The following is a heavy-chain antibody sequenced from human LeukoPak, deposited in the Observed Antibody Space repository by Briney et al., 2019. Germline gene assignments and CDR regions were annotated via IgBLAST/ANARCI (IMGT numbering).Heavy chain of an antibody. CDR2: ISAGGGST. Sequence: GGSLRLSCAASGFTLSTYAMNWVRQAPGKGLEWVSGISAGGGSTYYADSMKGRFTISRDNSKNTLYLQMNSLTVEDTAVYYCAKSPRSAADNWFDPWGQGTLVTVSS. D-gene: IGHD6-13*01. CDR3: AKSPRSAADNWFDP. CDR1: GFTLSTYA. J-gene: IGHJ5*02. V-gene: IGHV3-23*01.